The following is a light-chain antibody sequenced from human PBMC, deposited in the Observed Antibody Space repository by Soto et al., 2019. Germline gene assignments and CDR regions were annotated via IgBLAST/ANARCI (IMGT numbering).Light chain of an antibody. V-gene: IGLV1-40*01. CDR3: QSYDSSLSAVV. J-gene: IGLJ2*01. Sequence: QSVLTQPPSVSGAPGQRVTISCTGSSSNIGAGYDVHWYQQLPGTAPKLLIYGNSNRPSGVPDRFSGSKSGTSASLAITGLQAEDEADYYCQSYDSSLSAVVFGGGNKLTLL. CDR2: GNS. CDR1: SSNIGAGYD.